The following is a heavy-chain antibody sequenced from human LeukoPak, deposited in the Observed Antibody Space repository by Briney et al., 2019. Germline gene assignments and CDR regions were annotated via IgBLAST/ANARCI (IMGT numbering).Heavy chain of an antibody. J-gene: IGHJ4*02. V-gene: IGHV3-23*01. CDR1: GFTFSIYA. D-gene: IGHD3-22*01. CDR3: ARDAYDSSGYYGY. Sequence: GGSLRLSCAASGFTFSIYAMSWVRQAPGKGLEWVSAISGSGGSTYYADSVKGRFTISRDNSKNTLYLQMNSLRAEDTAVYYCARDAYDSSGYYGYWGQGTLVTVSS. CDR2: ISGSGGST.